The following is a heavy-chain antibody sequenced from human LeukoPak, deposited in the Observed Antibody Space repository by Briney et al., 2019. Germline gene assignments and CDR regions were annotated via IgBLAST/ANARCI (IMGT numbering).Heavy chain of an antibody. Sequence: PGGSLRLSCAASGFTFSSYAVSWVRQAPGKGLEWVSSISGSGGSTYHADSVKGRFTISRDNSKNTLYLQMDSLRAEDTAVYYCARDPPGYSSSWYGAFDSWGQGTLVTASS. CDR2: ISGSGGST. CDR3: ARDPPGYSSSWYGAFDS. J-gene: IGHJ4*02. V-gene: IGHV3-23*01. D-gene: IGHD6-13*01. CDR1: GFTFSSYA.